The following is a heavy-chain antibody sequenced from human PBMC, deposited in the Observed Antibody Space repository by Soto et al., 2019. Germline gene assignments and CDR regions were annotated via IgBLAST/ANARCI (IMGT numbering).Heavy chain of an antibody. CDR3: AKKRGRVVTAMNGFDP. D-gene: IGHD2-21*02. CDR1: GFTFSSYA. CDR2: ISGSGGST. V-gene: IGHV3-23*01. J-gene: IGHJ5*02. Sequence: GGSLRLSCAASGFTFSSYAMSWVRQAPGKGLEWVSAISGSGGSTYYADSVKGRFTISRDNSKNTLYLQMNSLRAEDTAVYYCAKKRGRVVTAMNGFDPWGQGTLVTVSS.